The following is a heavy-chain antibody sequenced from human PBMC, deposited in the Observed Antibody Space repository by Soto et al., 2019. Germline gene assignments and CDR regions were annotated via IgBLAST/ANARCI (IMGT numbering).Heavy chain of an antibody. CDR3: ARGRYGDY. V-gene: IGHV1-18*01. Sequence: QVHLVQSGAEVKKPGASVKVSCKGSGYAFTTYGITWVRQAPGQGLEWMGWISAHNGNTNYAQQLQGRVTVTRDTPTTTAYMEVGSLRSDDTAVYYCARGRYGDYWGQGALVTVSS. D-gene: IGHD1-1*01. CDR1: GYAFTTYG. J-gene: IGHJ4*02. CDR2: ISAHNGNT.